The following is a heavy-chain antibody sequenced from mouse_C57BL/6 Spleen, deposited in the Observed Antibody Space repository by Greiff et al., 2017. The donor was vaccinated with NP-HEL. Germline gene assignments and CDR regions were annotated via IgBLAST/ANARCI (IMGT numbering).Heavy chain of an antibody. D-gene: IGHD1-2*01. Sequence: VKLQESGAELVKPGASVKISCKASGYAFSSYWMNWVKQRPGKGLEWIGQIYPGDGDTNYNGKFKGKATLTADKSSSTAYMQLSSLTSEDSAVYYCARSFIAAVYFDVWGTGTTVTVSS. CDR1: GYAFSSYW. CDR3: ARSFIAAVYFDV. V-gene: IGHV1-80*01. J-gene: IGHJ1*03. CDR2: IYPGDGDT.